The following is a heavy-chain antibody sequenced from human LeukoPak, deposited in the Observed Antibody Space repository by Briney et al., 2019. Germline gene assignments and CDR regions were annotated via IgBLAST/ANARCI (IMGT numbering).Heavy chain of an antibody. CDR1: GFTFSSYS. CDR2: ISSSSSYI. D-gene: IGHD6-19*01. J-gene: IGHJ4*02. V-gene: IGHV3-21*01. Sequence: GGSLRLSCAASGFTFSSYSMNWVRQAPGKGLEWVSSISSSSSYIYYADSVKGRFTISRDNAKNSLYLQMNSLRAEDTAVYYCARDLGYSSGYPDIDYCGQGTLVTVSS. CDR3: ARDLGYSSGYPDIDY.